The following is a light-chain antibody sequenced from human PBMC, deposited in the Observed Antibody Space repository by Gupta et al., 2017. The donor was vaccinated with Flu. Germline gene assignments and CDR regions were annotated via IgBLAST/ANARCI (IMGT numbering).Light chain of an antibody. CDR2: SNN. V-gene: IGLV1-44*01. J-gene: IGLJ2*01. CDR1: SSNIGRNT. Sequence: SVLTQPPSASGTPGQRVTISCSGSSSNIGRNTVNWYQQLPGTAPKLRIYSNNQRPSGVPDRFSGSKSGTSASLAISGLQSEEEADYYCAAWDDSLNVVFGGGTKLTVL. CDR3: AAWDDSLNVV.